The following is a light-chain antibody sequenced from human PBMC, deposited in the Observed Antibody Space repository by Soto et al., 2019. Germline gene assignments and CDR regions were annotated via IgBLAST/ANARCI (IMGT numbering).Light chain of an antibody. Sequence: EIVLTQSPATLPLSPGERATLSCRASQSISSSLAWYQPKPGQAPRLLIYDVSSRATGFPARFSGSGSGTDFTLTIGSLEPEDFAVYYCQQRSEWPRTFGQGTKVEIK. J-gene: IGKJ1*01. V-gene: IGKV3-11*01. CDR1: QSISSS. CDR3: QQRSEWPRT. CDR2: DVS.